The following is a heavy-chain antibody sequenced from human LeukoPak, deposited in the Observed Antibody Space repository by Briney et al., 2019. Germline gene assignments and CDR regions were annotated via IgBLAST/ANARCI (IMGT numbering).Heavy chain of an antibody. J-gene: IGHJ5*02. Sequence: GASVKVSCKVSGYTLTELSMHWVRQAPGKGLEWMGGFDPEDGEAIYVQKFQGRVTMTEDTSTDTAYMELSSLRSEDTAVYYCAIRYGDYVGNWFDPWGQGTLVTVSS. CDR3: AIRYGDYVGNWFDP. CDR1: GYTLTELS. D-gene: IGHD4-17*01. CDR2: FDPEDGEA. V-gene: IGHV1-24*01.